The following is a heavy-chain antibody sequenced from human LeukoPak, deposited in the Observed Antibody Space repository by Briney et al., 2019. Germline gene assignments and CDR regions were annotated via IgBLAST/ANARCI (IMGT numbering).Heavy chain of an antibody. J-gene: IGHJ4*02. CDR3: AKVQYCSSTRCFGGLDS. Sequence: GGSLRLSCAASGFTFSSYAMHWVRQAPGKGLEWVAVTSSDGNIKYYADSVKGRFTISRDNSKNTLYLQMNSLRGEDTGVYYCAKVQYCSSTRCFGGLDSWGQGTLVTVSS. CDR1: GFTFSSYA. CDR2: TSSDGNIK. D-gene: IGHD2-2*01. V-gene: IGHV3-30-3*01.